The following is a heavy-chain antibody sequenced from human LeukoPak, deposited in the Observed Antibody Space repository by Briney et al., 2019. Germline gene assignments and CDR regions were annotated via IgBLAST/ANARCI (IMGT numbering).Heavy chain of an antibody. Sequence: PGGSLRLSCAASGFTFSSYGMHWVRQAPGKGLEWVAFIRYDGSNKYYADSVKGRFTISRGNSKNTLYLQMNSLRAEDTAVYYCAKDYYGSGSYYPDYTDYWGQGTLVTVSS. CDR3: AKDYYGSGSYYPDYTDY. D-gene: IGHD3-10*01. CDR2: IRYDGSNK. CDR1: GFTFSSYG. V-gene: IGHV3-30*02. J-gene: IGHJ4*02.